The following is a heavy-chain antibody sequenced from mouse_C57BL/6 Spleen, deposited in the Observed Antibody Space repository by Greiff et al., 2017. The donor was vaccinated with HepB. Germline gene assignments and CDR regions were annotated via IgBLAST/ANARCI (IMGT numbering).Heavy chain of an antibody. D-gene: IGHD2-1*01. Sequence: EVKLVESGGGLVKPGGSLKLSCAASGFTFSDYGMHWVRQAPEKGLEWVAYISSGSSTIHYADTVKGRFTISRDNAKNTLFLQMTSLRSEDTAMYYCARGEIYYGNLFFDYWGQGTTLTVSS. J-gene: IGHJ2*01. CDR2: ISSGSSTI. CDR3: ARGEIYYGNLFFDY. CDR1: GFTFSDYG. V-gene: IGHV5-17*01.